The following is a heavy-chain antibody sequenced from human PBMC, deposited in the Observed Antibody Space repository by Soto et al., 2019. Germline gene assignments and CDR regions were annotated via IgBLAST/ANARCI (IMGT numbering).Heavy chain of an antibody. CDR3: ARQLCSSTSCYRNYFDP. CDR2: ISSGSSYI. V-gene: IGHV3-21*01. J-gene: IGHJ5*02. D-gene: IGHD2-2*01. Sequence: EVQLVEAGGGLVKPGGSLRLSCVPSGFTFSKYSMNWVRQAPDKGLEWVSAISSGSSYIYYADSVKRRFTISRDNGENSLYLQMNSLRTADTAIFCSARQLCSSTSCYRNYFDPWGQGTLVTVSS. CDR1: GFTFSKYS.